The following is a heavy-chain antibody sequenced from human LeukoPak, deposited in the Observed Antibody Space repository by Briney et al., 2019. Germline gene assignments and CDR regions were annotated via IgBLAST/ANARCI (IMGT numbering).Heavy chain of an antibody. V-gene: IGHV3-23*01. CDR3: AKDGTAAAGTVVDY. Sequence: GGSLRLSCAASGFTFSSYAMSWVRQAPGKGLEWVSAIRVSGGSTYYADSVKGRFTMSRDNSKNTLYLQMNSLRAEDTAVYYCAKDGTAAAGTVVDYWGQGTLVTVSS. D-gene: IGHD6-13*01. J-gene: IGHJ4*02. CDR1: GFTFSSYA. CDR2: IRVSGGST.